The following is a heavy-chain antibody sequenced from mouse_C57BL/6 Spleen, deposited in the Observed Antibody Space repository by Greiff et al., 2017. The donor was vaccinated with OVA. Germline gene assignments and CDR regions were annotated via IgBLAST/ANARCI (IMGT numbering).Heavy chain of an antibody. V-gene: IGHV1-52*01. J-gene: IGHJ4*01. CDR3: ARYRGAYYSNPYAMDY. D-gene: IGHD2-5*01. Sequence: QVQLQQPGAELVRPGSSVKLSCKASGYTFTSYWMHWVKQTPIQGLEWIGNIDPSDSETPYNQKFKDKATLTVDKSSSTAYMQLSSLTSEDSAVYYCARYRGAYYSNPYAMDYWGQGTSVTVSS. CDR2: IDPSDSET. CDR1: GYTFTSYW.